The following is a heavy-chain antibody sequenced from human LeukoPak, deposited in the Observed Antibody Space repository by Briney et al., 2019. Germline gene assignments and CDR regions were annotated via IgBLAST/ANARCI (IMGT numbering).Heavy chain of an antibody. CDR1: GGSFSGYY. D-gene: IGHD5-18*01. V-gene: IGHV4-34*01. Sequence: KPSATLSLTSAVYGGSFSGYYWRWIRAPPRKGQGRIGEINHSGSTNYKPSLKRRVTISVDTSKNQFSLKLSSVTAADTAVYYCVSTVSETAPYNWFDPWGQGTLVTVSS. CDR3: VSTVSETAPYNWFDP. CDR2: INHSGST. J-gene: IGHJ5*02.